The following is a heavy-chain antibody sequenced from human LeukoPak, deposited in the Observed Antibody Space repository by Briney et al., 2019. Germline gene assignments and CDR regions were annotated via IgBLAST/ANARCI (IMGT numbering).Heavy chain of an antibody. V-gene: IGHV3-23*01. J-gene: IGHJ4*02. D-gene: IGHD5-24*01. Sequence: GGSLRLSCAASGFTFDSYAMSWVRQAPGKGLEWVSGISVSGGITYYADSVKGRFTISRRNSKNTLYLQMNSLRAEDTAVYYCAKGKMTSYYFDNWGQGTLVTVSS. CDR2: ISVSGGIT. CDR1: GFTFDSYA. CDR3: AKGKMTSYYFDN.